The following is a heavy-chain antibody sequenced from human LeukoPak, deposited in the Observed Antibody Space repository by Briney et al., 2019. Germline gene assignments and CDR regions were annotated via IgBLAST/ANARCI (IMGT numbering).Heavy chain of an antibody. CDR2: ISYNGGST. Sequence: EGSLRLSCSASGFTLSSHAMHWVRQAPGKALEYVSAISYNGGSTYYANSVKDRSTISRDNSKNTLYLQMSSLRPEDTAVFYCVRRTGNYFDYWGQGTLVTVSS. CDR1: GFTLSSHA. J-gene: IGHJ4*02. V-gene: IGHV3-64D*09. D-gene: IGHD3/OR15-3a*01. CDR3: VRRTGNYFDY.